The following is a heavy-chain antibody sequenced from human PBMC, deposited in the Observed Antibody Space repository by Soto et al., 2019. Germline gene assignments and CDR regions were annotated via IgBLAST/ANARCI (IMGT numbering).Heavy chain of an antibody. CDR3: AKDLLARGVIAYYFDY. CDR2: ISGSGGST. Sequence: EVQLLESGGGLVQPGGSLRLSCAASGFTFSSYAMSWVRQAPGKGLEWVSAISGSGGSTYYADSVKARFTISRDNSKNTLYLQMNSLRAEDTAVYYCAKDLLARGVIAYYFDYWGQGTLVTVSS. D-gene: IGHD3-10*01. CDR1: GFTFSSYA. J-gene: IGHJ4*02. V-gene: IGHV3-23*01.